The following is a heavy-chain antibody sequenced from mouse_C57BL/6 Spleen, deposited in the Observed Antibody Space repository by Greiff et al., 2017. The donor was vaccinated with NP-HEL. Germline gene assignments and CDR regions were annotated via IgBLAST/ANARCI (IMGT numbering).Heavy chain of an antibody. V-gene: IGHV1-66*01. Sequence: QVQLQQSGPELVKPGASVKISCKASGYSFTSYYIHWVKQRPGQGLEWIGWIYPGSGNTKYNEKFKGKATLTADTSSSTAYMQLSSLTSEDSAVYYCARVYYSNSLYYYAMDYWGQGTSVTVSS. CDR3: ARVYYSNSLYYYAMDY. D-gene: IGHD2-5*01. CDR2: IYPGSGNT. CDR1: GYSFTSYY. J-gene: IGHJ4*01.